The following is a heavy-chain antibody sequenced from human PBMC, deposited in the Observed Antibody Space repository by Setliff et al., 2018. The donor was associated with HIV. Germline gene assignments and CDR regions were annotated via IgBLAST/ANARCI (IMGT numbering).Heavy chain of an antibody. D-gene: IGHD6-6*01. V-gene: IGHV1-46*01. CDR2: ISPSGDRT. J-gene: IGHJ4*02. Sequence: ASVKVSCKASGSTLTSYYLHWARQAPGQGLEWMGIISPSGDRTNYAQKFQGRVTMTRDTSTSAVYMELRSLRSEDTAVYYCVIGSAARPFDYWGQGTLVTVSS. CDR1: GSTLTSYY. CDR3: VIGSAARPFDY.